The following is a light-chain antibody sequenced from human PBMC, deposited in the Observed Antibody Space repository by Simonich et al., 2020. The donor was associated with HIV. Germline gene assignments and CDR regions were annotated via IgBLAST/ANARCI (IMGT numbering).Light chain of an antibody. CDR2: DVS. CDR1: SSDVGGFNY. Sequence: QSALTQPASVSGSPGQSITISCTGTSSDVGGFNYVSCDQQHPGKAPKLMIYDVSKRPSGGANRFAGSKSGNTASLTISGLQAEDEADYYCSSYTSSSTLVFGGGTKLTVL. CDR3: SSYTSSSTLV. J-gene: IGLJ3*02. V-gene: IGLV2-14*01.